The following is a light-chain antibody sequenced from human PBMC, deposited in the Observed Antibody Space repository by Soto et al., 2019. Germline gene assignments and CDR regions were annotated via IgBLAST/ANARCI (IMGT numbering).Light chain of an antibody. Sequence: QSVLTQPASVSGSPGQSITISCTGTSSDVGAYNFVSWYQQHPGKAPKPMIYDVTNRPSGVSDRFSGSKSGNMASLSISGLQAEDEADYYCNSYTSSSTYVFGTGTKVTVL. CDR2: DVT. J-gene: IGLJ1*01. CDR1: SSDVGAYNF. V-gene: IGLV2-14*01. CDR3: NSYTSSSTYV.